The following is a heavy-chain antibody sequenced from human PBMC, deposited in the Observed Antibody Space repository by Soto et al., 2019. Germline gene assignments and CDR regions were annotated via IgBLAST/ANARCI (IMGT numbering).Heavy chain of an antibody. D-gene: IGHD3-10*01. CDR3: ARDKPNVLLWFGELLEPDY. Sequence: GGSLRLSCAASGFTFSSYAMHWVRQAPGKGLEWVAVISYDGSNKYYADSVKGRFTISRDNSKNTLYLQMNSLRAEDTAVYYCARDKPNVLLWFGELLEPDYWGQGTLVTVSS. J-gene: IGHJ4*02. V-gene: IGHV3-30-3*01. CDR1: GFTFSSYA. CDR2: ISYDGSNK.